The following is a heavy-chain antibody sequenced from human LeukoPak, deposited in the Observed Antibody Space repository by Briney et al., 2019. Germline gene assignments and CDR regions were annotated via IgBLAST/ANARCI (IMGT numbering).Heavy chain of an antibody. J-gene: IGHJ5*02. Sequence: SGTLSLTCTDSGASLSSSNWNWVRQSPGKGLEWIANVYYNGSTKYNPSLRGRGPMSLDTSKNQCYLKLESVTAADPARYYCARGFYGPFDRWGQGILVTVSS. CDR3: ARGFYGPFDR. D-gene: IGHD2/OR15-2a*01. V-gene: IGHV4-59*01. CDR1: GASLSSSN. CDR2: VYYNGST.